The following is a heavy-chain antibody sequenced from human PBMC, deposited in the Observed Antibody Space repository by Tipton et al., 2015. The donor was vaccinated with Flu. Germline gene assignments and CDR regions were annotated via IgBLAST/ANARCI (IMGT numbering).Heavy chain of an antibody. V-gene: IGHV4-4*07. CDR2: IYSSGST. Sequence: TLSLTCTVSGGSISNYYWSWIRQPAGKGLEWIGRIYSSGSTNYNPSLKSRVTMSVDTSRNQFSLRLTSVTAADTAVYYCARVGDYTLKDWGQGTLVTVSS. D-gene: IGHD4-17*01. J-gene: IGHJ4*02. CDR1: GGSISNYY. CDR3: ARVGDYTLKD.